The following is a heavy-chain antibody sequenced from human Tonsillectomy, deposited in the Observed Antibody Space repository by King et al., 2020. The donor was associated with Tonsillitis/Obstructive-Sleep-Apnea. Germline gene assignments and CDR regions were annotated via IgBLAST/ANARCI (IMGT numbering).Heavy chain of an antibody. CDR1: GFTFSSYE. CDR2: ISSSGSTI. D-gene: IGHD2-21*01. CDR3: ARVKMWRGDHEGFDY. J-gene: IGHJ4*02. Sequence: QLVQSGGGLVQPGGSLRLSCAASGFTFSSYEMNWVRQAPGKGLEWVSYISSSGSTIYYADSVKGRFTISRDNAKNTLYLQMNSLRAEDTAVYYCARVKMWRGDHEGFDYWGQGTLVTVSS. V-gene: IGHV3-48*03.